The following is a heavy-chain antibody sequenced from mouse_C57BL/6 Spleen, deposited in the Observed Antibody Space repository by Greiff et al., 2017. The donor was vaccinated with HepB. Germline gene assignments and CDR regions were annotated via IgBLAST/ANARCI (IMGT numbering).Heavy chain of an antibody. V-gene: IGHV10-1*01. J-gene: IGHJ2*01. Sequence: EVKLVESGGGLVQPKGSLKLSCAASGFSFNTYAMNWVRQAPGKGLEWVARIRSKSNNYATYYADSVKDRFTISRDDSESMLYLQMNNLKTEDTAMYYCVRESYYYGSNYLDYWGQGTTLTVSS. CDR2: IRSKSNNYAT. D-gene: IGHD1-1*01. CDR3: VRESYYYGSNYLDY. CDR1: GFSFNTYA.